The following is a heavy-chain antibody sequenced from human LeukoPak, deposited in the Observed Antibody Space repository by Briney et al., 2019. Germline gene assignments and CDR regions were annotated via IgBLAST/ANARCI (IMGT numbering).Heavy chain of an antibody. V-gene: IGHV4-30-2*01. CDR3: AGSMSRVPAAGY. J-gene: IGHJ4*02. CDR2: IYHSGST. D-gene: IGHD2-2*01. Sequence: PSETLSLTCAVSGGSISSGGYSWSWIRQPPGKGLEWIGYIYHSGSTNYNPSLKSRVTISVDTSKNQFSLKLSSVTAADTAVYYCAGSMSRVPAAGYWGQGTLVTVSS. CDR1: GGSISSGGYS.